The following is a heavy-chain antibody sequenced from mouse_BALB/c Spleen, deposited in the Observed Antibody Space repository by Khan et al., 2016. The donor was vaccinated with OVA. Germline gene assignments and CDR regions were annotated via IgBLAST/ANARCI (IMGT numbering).Heavy chain of an antibody. CDR1: GFSLTNYG. J-gene: IGHJ4*01. CDR2: MWGDGST. D-gene: IGHD1-1*01. V-gene: IGHV2-3*01. CDR3: AKFTPDYYSMDD. Sequence: VQLQESGPGLVAPSQSLSITCTVSGFSLTNYGVNWVRQPPGKGLEWLGVMWGDGSTNFHSALKSRLIISKDNSQSQVFLELNSLQTDDTATYYCAKFTPDYYSMDDWGQGTSVTVSS.